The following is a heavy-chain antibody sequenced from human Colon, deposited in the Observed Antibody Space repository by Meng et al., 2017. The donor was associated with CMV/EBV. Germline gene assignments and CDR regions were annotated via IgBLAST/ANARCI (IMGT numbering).Heavy chain of an antibody. J-gene: IGHJ4*02. V-gene: IGHV3-23*03. CDR1: GFTFSNYA. Sequence: GESLKISCVASGFTFSNYAMNWVRQVPGKGLEWVSVFYSGESTTSYADSVKGRFTISRDTAKNFVYLQMDRLTVEDTALYYCARDQLAGVAVAFDYWGQGSLVTVSS. CDR3: ARDQLAGVAVAFDY. CDR2: FYSGESTT. D-gene: IGHD6-19*01.